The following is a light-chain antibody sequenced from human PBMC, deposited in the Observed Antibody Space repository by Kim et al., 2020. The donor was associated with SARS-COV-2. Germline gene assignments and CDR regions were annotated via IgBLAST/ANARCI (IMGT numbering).Light chain of an antibody. CDR2: DAS. J-gene: IGKJ4*01. V-gene: IGKV3-20*01. Sequence: STGERAPLSCRPSQSVSNSRLAWYQKKPGQAPRLLIYDASSRATGITDRFSGSGSGTDFTLTISRLEPEDFAVYYCQQYGASSLTFGGGTKVDIK. CDR3: QQYGASSLT. CDR1: QSVSNSR.